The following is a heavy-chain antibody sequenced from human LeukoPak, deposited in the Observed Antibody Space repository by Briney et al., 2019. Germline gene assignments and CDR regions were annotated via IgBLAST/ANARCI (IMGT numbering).Heavy chain of an antibody. J-gene: IGHJ6*03. D-gene: IGHD3-10*01. Sequence: GGSLRLSCVASGFNSGFNYSEFWMNWVRQAPGKGLEWVAFIRYDGSYKNYADSVKGRFTISRDISKSTLYLQMNSLRAADTAVYYCAKDGGVRGPDYYYYMDVWGKGTTVTISS. CDR3: AKDGGVRGPDYYYYMDV. CDR1: GFNSGFNYSEFW. CDR2: IRYDGSYK. V-gene: IGHV3-30*02.